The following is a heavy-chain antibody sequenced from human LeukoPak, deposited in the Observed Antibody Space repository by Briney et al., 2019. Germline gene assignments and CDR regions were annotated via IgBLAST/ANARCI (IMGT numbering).Heavy chain of an antibody. J-gene: IGHJ4*02. CDR3: ARLYYYDGSGYYPFDY. Sequence: GESLKISCKGSGYSFTSYWIGWVRQMPGKGLEWMGIIYPGDSDTRYSPSFQGQVTISADKSISTAYLQWSSLKASDTAMYYCARLYYYDGSGYYPFDYWGQGTLVTVSS. D-gene: IGHD3-22*01. CDR2: IYPGDSDT. V-gene: IGHV5-51*01. CDR1: GYSFTSYW.